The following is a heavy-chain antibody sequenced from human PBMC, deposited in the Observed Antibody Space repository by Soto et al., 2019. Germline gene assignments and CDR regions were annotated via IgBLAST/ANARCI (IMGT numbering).Heavy chain of an antibody. Sequence: SETLSLTCAVYGGSFSGYYWSWIRQPPGKGLEWIGEINHSGSTNYNPSLKSRVTISVDTSKNQFSLKLSSVTAADTAVYYCARPFVVPNYYYYYMDVWGKGTTVTVSS. V-gene: IGHV4-34*01. J-gene: IGHJ6*03. CDR1: GGSFSGYY. D-gene: IGHD2-2*01. CDR2: INHSGST. CDR3: ARPFVVPNYYYYYMDV.